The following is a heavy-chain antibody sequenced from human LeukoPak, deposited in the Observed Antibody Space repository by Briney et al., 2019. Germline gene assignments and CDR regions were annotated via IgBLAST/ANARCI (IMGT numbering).Heavy chain of an antibody. D-gene: IGHD5-18*01. CDR3: ARGLGSYAYSDAFDI. CDR2: TSSSSSYI. Sequence: GGTLRLSCAASGFTFSTYGMSWVRQAPGKGLEWVSSTSSSSSYIYYADSVKGRFTISRDNAKNSLYLQMNSLRAEDTAVYYCARGLGSYAYSDAFDIWGQGTMVTVSS. CDR1: GFTFSTYG. V-gene: IGHV3-21*01. J-gene: IGHJ3*02.